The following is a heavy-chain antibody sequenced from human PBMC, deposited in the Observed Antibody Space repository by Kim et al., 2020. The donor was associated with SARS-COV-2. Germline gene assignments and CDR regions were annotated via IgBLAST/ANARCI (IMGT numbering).Heavy chain of an antibody. CDR2: IYYSGST. CDR3: ARDGVRAISPNWFDP. CDR1: GGSISSGGYY. V-gene: IGHV4-31*03. Sequence: SETLSLTCTVSGGSISSGGYYWSWIRQHPGKGLEWIGYIYYSGSTYYNPSLKSRVTISVDTSKNQFSLKLSSVTAADTAVYYCARDGVRAISPNWFDPWGQGTLVTVSS. J-gene: IGHJ5*02. D-gene: IGHD3-16*01.